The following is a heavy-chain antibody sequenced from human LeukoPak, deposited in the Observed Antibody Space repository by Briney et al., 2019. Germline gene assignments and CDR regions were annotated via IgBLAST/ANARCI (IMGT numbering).Heavy chain of an antibody. CDR2: IKSKTDGETT. J-gene: IGHJ4*02. CDR1: GFTFTNAW. Sequence: PGGSLRLSCVDSGFTFTNAWMSWVRQAPGKGLEWVGRIKSKTDGETTNYAEPVRGRFTISRDDSKSAVYLQMNSLKIEDTAVYYCTTDLGTYYHGSQRLIPIDYWGQGTLVTVSS. D-gene: IGHD3-10*01. CDR3: TTDLGTYYHGSQRLIPIDY. V-gene: IGHV3-15*01.